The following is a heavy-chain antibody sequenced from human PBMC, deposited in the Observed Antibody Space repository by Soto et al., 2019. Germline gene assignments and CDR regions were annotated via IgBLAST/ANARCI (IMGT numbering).Heavy chain of an antibody. J-gene: IGHJ5*02. CDR3: ARLRSSSSARYFWFDP. D-gene: IGHD6-13*01. CDR1: GYSFTSYW. Sequence: GESLKISCKGSGYSFTSYWISWVRQMPGKGLEWMGRIDPSDSYTNYSPSFQGHVTTSADKSISTAYLQWSSLKASDTAMYYCARLRSSSSARYFWFDPWGQGTLVTVSS. CDR2: IDPSDSYT. V-gene: IGHV5-10-1*01.